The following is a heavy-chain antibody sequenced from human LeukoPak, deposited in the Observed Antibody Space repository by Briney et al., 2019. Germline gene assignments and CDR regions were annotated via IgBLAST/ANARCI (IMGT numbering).Heavy chain of an antibody. V-gene: IGHV3-15*01. CDR3: TSSPVPGLDY. D-gene: IGHD7-27*01. J-gene: IGHJ4*02. Sequence: GGSLRLSCAASGFTFTSAWMSWVRQAPGKGLEWVGRIKSKRFGETTEYAAPVGGRFTISRDDSTNTLSLQMNRLKSEDTAVYYCTSSPVPGLDYWGQGALVTVSS. CDR1: GFTFTSAW. CDR2: IKSKRFGETT.